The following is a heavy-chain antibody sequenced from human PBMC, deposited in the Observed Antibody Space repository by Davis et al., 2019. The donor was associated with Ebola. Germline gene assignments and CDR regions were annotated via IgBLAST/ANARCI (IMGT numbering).Heavy chain of an antibody. J-gene: IGHJ4*02. CDR3: ARHSSGWFLNY. Sequence: GESLKISCAASGFTFSSYAMRWVRQAPGKGLEWVSGISGSGGTTHYADSVKGRFTISRDNSKNTLYLQMNSLRAEDTAVYYCARHSSGWFLNYWGQGILVTVSS. CDR1: GFTFSSYA. V-gene: IGHV3-23*01. D-gene: IGHD6-19*01. CDR2: ISGSGGTT.